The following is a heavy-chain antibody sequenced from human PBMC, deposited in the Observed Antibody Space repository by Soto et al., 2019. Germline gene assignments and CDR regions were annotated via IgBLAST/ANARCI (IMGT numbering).Heavy chain of an antibody. D-gene: IGHD3-10*01. J-gene: IGHJ6*04. CDR2: IYYSGST. CDR1: GGPISSYY. Sequence: QVQLQESGPGLVKPSETLSLTCTVSGGPISSYYWSWIRQPPGKGLEWIGYIYYSGSTNYNPSLKSRVTISVDTSKNQFSLKLSSVTAADTAVYYCARDLGGLDVWGKGTTVTVSS. CDR3: ARDLGGLDV. V-gene: IGHV4-59*01.